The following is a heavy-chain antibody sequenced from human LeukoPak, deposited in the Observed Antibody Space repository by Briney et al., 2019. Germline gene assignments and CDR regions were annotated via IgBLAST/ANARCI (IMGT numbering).Heavy chain of an antibody. CDR2: INYGGDT. V-gene: IGHV4-34*01. Sequence: SETLSLTCGVDGGSYSGYDWSWVRQPPGKGLEWIGEINYGGDTNYNPSLKSRVTISVDTSKNQFSLKVRSVTAADTAVYFCARGLGWKVTPMGLFYMDVWGEGATVTVSS. CDR1: GGSYSGYD. D-gene: IGHD1-1*01. CDR3: ARGLGWKVTPMGLFYMDV. J-gene: IGHJ6*03.